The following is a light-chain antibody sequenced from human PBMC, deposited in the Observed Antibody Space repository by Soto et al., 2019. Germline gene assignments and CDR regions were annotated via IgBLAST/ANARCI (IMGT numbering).Light chain of an antibody. CDR3: QHFRA. Sequence: DIVFTQSPGTLSLSPGERATLSCRASQSVSSSNLAWYQQKRGQAPRLLMYGASSRATGIPDRFSGSGSGTDFTLTISRLEPEDFVLYYCQHFRAFGQGTRLEI. J-gene: IGKJ5*01. CDR1: QSVSSSN. CDR2: GAS. V-gene: IGKV3-20*01.